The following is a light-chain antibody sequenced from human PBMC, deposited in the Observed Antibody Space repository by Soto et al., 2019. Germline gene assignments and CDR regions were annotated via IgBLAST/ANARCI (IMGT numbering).Light chain of an antibody. CDR1: SSDVGGYNY. Sequence: QSALTQPASVSGSPGQSITISCSGTSSDVGGYNYVSWYQQHPGKAPKLMIYDVINRPSGVSNRFSGSKSGNTASLTISGLQADDEADYYCSSYTGSSTWVFGGGTKLTVL. J-gene: IGLJ3*02. CDR3: SSYTGSSTWV. V-gene: IGLV2-14*03. CDR2: DVI.